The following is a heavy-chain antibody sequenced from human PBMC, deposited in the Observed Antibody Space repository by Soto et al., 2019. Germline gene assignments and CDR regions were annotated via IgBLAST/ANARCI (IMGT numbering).Heavy chain of an antibody. CDR1: GFTFSSYD. Sequence: GGSLRLSCAASGFTFSSYDLNWVRQAPGKGLEWVSAISGSGGSTYYADSVKGRFTISRDNSKNTLYLQMNSLRAEDTAVYYCARVYGDYTRIFDYWGQGTLVTVSS. D-gene: IGHD4-17*01. CDR3: ARVYGDYTRIFDY. CDR2: ISGSGGST. V-gene: IGHV3-23*01. J-gene: IGHJ4*02.